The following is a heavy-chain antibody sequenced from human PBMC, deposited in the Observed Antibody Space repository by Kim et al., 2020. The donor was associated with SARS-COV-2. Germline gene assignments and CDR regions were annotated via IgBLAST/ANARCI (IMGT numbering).Heavy chain of an antibody. Sequence: SETLSLTCTVYGGSISSGGYYWSWIRQHTGKGLEGIGYIYYSGSTHYNPSLKRPVTISVDTSKNQFSLKRSSVTAADTAVYYCAIDRWAADHKFDPWGQGTLVTVSS. V-gene: IGHV4-31*01. CDR2: IYYSGST. J-gene: IGHJ5*02. CDR1: GGSISSGGYY. D-gene: IGHD6-13*01. CDR3: AIDRWAADHKFDP.